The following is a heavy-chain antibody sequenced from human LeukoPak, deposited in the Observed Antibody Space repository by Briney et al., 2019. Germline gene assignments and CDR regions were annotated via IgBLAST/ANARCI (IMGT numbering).Heavy chain of an antibody. Sequence: SETLSLTCAVYSGSFSGYYWSWIRQPPGKGLEWIGYIYYSGRTNYNPSLKSRVTISVDTSKNQFSLKLSSVTAADTAVYYCARGPPGDYDTVDYWGQGTLVTVSS. V-gene: IGHV4-59*01. J-gene: IGHJ4*02. CDR1: SGSFSGYY. D-gene: IGHD4-17*01. CDR2: IYYSGRT. CDR3: ARGPPGDYDTVDY.